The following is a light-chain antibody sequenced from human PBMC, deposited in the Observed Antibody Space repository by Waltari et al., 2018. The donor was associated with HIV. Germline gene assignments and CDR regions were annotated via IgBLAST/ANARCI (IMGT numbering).Light chain of an antibody. CDR2: SNN. CDR3: AAWDDSLNGWV. J-gene: IGLJ3*02. Sequence: QSVLTQPPSASGTPGQRVTISCSGSSSNIGSHTVKWYQQLPGTAPKLLIYSNNQRPSGVPDRFSGSKSGTSASLAISGLQSEDEADYYCAAWDDSLNGWVFGGGTKLTVL. CDR1: SSNIGSHT. V-gene: IGLV1-44*01.